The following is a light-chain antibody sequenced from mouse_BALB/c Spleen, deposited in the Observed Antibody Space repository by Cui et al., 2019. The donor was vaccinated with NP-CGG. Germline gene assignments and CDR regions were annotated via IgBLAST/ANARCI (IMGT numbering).Light chain of an antibody. J-gene: IGLJ1*01. Sequence: QPVVAPKAAATTSPGETVTLTCRSSTGAVTTSNYANWVQEKPDHLFTGLIGGTNNRAPGVPARFSGSLIGDKAALTITGAQTEDEAIYFCALWYSNHWVFGGGTKLTVL. CDR2: GTN. CDR1: TGAVTTSNY. V-gene: IGLV1*01. CDR3: ALWYSNHWV.